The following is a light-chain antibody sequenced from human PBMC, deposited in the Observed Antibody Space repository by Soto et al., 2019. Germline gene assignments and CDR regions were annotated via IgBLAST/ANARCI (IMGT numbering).Light chain of an antibody. Sequence: EIVLTQYPATLSLSPGERATLSCRASESVSSIYVAWYQQKPGQAPTLLIYGASTRATGIPDRFSGSGSGTDFTLTIDRLEPEDFAVYYCQQSLNPKTFGQGTKVDIK. CDR1: ESVSSIY. J-gene: IGKJ1*01. CDR2: GAS. CDR3: QQSLNPKT. V-gene: IGKV3-20*01.